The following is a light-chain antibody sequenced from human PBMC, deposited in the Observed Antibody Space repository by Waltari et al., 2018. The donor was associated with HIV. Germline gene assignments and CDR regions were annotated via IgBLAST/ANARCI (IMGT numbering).Light chain of an antibody. J-gene: IGLJ3*02. CDR1: SSNIGAGYD. V-gene: IGLV1-40*01. CDR2: GKN. Sequence: QSVLTQPPSVSGAPGQRVTISCTGSSSNIGAGYDVHWYQQLPGTAPKLLIYGKNNRPSGVPERFSGSKSGTSAALAITGLQAEDEADYYCQSYDSSLSGSVFGGGTKLTVL. CDR3: QSYDSSLSGSV.